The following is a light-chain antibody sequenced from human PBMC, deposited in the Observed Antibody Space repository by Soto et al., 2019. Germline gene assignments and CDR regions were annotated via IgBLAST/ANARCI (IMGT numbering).Light chain of an antibody. J-gene: IGKJ1*01. Sequence: EFVLTQSPGTLSLSPWERATLSCRASQTVRNNYLAWYQQKPGQAPRLLIYDASSRATGIPDRFSGGGSGTDFTLTISSLQPEDFATYYCQQSYSTPRTFGQGTKVDIK. CDR3: QQSYSTPRT. CDR1: QTVRNNY. CDR2: DAS. V-gene: IGKV3D-20*02.